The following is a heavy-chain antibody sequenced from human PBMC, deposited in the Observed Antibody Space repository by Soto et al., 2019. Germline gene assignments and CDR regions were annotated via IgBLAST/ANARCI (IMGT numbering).Heavy chain of an antibody. Sequence: SDTMSLTCTVSGGSISSSSYYWGWILQPPGKGLEWIGSIYYSGSTYYNPSLKSRVTISVDTSKNQFSLKLSSVTAADTAVYYCARDPRQRDYYYYGMDVWGQGTTVT. J-gene: IGHJ6*02. CDR1: GGSISSSSYY. CDR3: ARDPRQRDYYYYGMDV. CDR2: IYYSGST. V-gene: IGHV4-39*02.